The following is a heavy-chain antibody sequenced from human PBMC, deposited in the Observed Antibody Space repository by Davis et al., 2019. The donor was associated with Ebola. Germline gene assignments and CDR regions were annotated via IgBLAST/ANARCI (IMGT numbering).Heavy chain of an antibody. CDR2: ISYDGSNK. Sequence: PGGSLRLSCAASGFTFSSYNMNWVRQAPGKGLEWVAVISYDGSNKYYADSVKGRFTISRDNSKNTLYLQMNSLRAEDTAVYYCAKGHGVRGLGAFDIWGQGTMVTVSS. V-gene: IGHV3-30*18. CDR1: GFTFSSYN. J-gene: IGHJ3*02. D-gene: IGHD3-10*01. CDR3: AKGHGVRGLGAFDI.